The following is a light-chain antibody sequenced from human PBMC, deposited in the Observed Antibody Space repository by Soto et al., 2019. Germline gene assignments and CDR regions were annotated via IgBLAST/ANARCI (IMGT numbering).Light chain of an antibody. CDR3: QAWDSSTVV. CDR2: QDR. CDR1: KLGDKY. J-gene: IGLJ2*01. Sequence: SYELTQPTSVSVSPGQTASITCSGAKLGDKYACWYQQKPGQSPVLVIYQDRKRPSGIPERFSGSNSGNTATLTISGTQAMDEAHYYCQAWDSSTVVFGGGTKLTVL. V-gene: IGLV3-1*01.